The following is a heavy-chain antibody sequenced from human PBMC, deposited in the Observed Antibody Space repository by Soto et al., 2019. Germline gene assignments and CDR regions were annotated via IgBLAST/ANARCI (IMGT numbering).Heavy chain of an antibody. CDR2: IDDGGST. CDR1: GGSISNVNDC. D-gene: IGHD7-27*01. V-gene: IGHV4-30-4*01. Sequence: QVQLQESGPGLVKPSETLSLTCTVSGGSISNVNDCWSWIRQSPDKGLEWIGHIDDGGSTYNNPSVKCRITRAVDTSTRQFSLKLSSVSVADTAVYYCASGPSGDKVDYWGQGILVTVSS. J-gene: IGHJ4*02. CDR3: ASGPSGDKVDY.